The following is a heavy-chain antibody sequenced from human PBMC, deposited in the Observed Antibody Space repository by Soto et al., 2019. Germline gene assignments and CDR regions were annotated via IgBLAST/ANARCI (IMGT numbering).Heavy chain of an antibody. D-gene: IGHD6-19*01. V-gene: IGHV1-69-2*01. CDR3: ATAAIYSSGWYGRGFGVDV. Sequence: VKVSCKVSGYTFTDYYMHWVQQAPGKGLEWMGLVDPEDGETIYAEKFQGRVTITADTSTDTAYMELSSLRSEDTAVYYCATAAIYSSGWYGRGFGVDVWGQGTTVTVSS. CDR2: VDPEDGET. CDR1: GYTFTDYY. J-gene: IGHJ6*02.